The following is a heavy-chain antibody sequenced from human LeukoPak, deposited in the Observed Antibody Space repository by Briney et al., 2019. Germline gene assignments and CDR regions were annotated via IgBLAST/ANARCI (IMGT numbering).Heavy chain of an antibody. CDR3: TTGGSFDY. CDR1: GFTFSNAW. J-gene: IGHJ4*02. V-gene: IGHV3-15*01. D-gene: IGHD3-16*01. CDR2: IKSKTDSGTT. Sequence: GGSLRLSCAASGFTFSNAWMSWVRQAPGKGLEWVGRIKSKTDSGTTDYAAPVKGRFTISRDDSKNTLYLQMNSLKTEDTAVYYCTTGGSFDYWGQGTLVTVSS.